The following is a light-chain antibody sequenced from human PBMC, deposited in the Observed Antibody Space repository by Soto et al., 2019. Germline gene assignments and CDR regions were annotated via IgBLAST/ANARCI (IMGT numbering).Light chain of an antibody. CDR2: GAS. CDR3: QQYNNWPLFT. CDR1: QSVSSN. V-gene: IGKV3-15*01. Sequence: EIVMTQSPATLSVSPGERATLSCRASQSVSSNLAWYQQKPGQAPRLLIYGASTRATGIPARFSGSGSGTEFTLTISSLQSEDFAVYYCQQYNNWPLFTFGPGTKGIS. J-gene: IGKJ3*01.